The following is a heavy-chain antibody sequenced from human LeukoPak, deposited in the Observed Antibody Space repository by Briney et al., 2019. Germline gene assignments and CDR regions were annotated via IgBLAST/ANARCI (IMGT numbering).Heavy chain of an antibody. J-gene: IGHJ4*02. Sequence: PSETLSLTCTVSGDSISSYYWSWIRQPPGKGLEGLGYINYSGSTNYNPYLKSRVTISVDTSKNQFSLKLSSVTAADTAVYYCARATINCSGGSCSLYYFDYWGQGTLVTVSS. D-gene: IGHD2-15*01. CDR3: ARATINCSGGSCSLYYFDY. CDR2: INYSGST. CDR1: GDSISSYY. V-gene: IGHV4-59*01.